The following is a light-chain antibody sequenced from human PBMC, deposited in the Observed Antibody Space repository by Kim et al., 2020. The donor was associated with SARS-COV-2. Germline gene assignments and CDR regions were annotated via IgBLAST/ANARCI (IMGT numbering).Light chain of an antibody. CDR2: EVS. J-gene: IGLJ1*01. Sequence: QSALTQPASVSGSPGQSITISCTGTSSDVGSYNLVSWYQQHPGKAPKVMIYEVSKRPSGVSNRFSGSKSGNTASLTISGLQADDEADYYCCSYAGSSTPYVFGTGTKVTVL. CDR1: SSDVGSYNL. CDR3: CSYAGSSTPYV. V-gene: IGLV2-23*02.